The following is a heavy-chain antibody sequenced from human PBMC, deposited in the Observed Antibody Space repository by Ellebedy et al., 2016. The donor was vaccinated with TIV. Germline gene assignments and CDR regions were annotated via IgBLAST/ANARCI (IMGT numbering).Heavy chain of an antibody. V-gene: IGHV4-34*01. CDR3: ARGYGSGSYYNVVAFDY. CDR1: GGSISSYY. J-gene: IGHJ4*02. Sequence: MPSETLSLTCTVSGGSISSYYWSWIRQPPGKGLEWIGEINHSGSTNYNPSLKSRVTISVDTSKNQFSLKLSSVTAADTAVYYCARGYGSGSYYNVVAFDYWGQGTLVTVSS. D-gene: IGHD3-10*01. CDR2: INHSGST.